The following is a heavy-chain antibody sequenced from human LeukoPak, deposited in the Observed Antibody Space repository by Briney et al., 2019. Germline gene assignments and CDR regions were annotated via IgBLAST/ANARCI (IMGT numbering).Heavy chain of an antibody. CDR2: IRYDGSNK. CDR3: ARETSESFDI. D-gene: IGHD2-2*01. V-gene: IGHV3-30*02. Sequence: GGSLRLSCAASGFTFSSYGMHWVRQAPGKGLEWVAFIRYDGSNKYYADSVKGRFTISRDNSKNTLYLQMNSLRAEDTAVYYCARETSESFDIWGQGTMVTVSS. CDR1: GFTFSSYG. J-gene: IGHJ3*02.